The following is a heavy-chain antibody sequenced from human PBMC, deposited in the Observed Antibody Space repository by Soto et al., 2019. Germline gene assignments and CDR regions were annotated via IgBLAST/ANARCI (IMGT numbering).Heavy chain of an antibody. CDR1: GGTFSSYT. V-gene: IGHV1-69*02. CDR3: ARAVGYGSSLLDV. CDR2: IIPILGIA. D-gene: IGHD3-10*01. J-gene: IGHJ6*02. Sequence: QVQLVQSGAEVKKPGSSVKVSCKASGGTFSSYTISWVRQAPGQGLEWMGRIIPILGIANYAQKFQGRVTITADKSTSTDYMELSSLRSEDTAVYYCARAVGYGSSLLDVWGQGTTVTVSS.